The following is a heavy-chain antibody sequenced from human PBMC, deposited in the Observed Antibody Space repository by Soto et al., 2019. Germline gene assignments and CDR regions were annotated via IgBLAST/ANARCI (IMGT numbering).Heavy chain of an antibody. V-gene: IGHV4-59*01. CDR1: GGSISGYY. Sequence: SETLSLTCTVSGGSISGYYWSWIRQPPGKGLEWIGYIYYTGSTYYNPSLKSRVTISLDTSRNQFSLKLTSVTAADTAVYYCARVVRKNYFDPWGQGTLVTVSS. CDR3: ARVVRKNYFDP. CDR2: IYYTGST. J-gene: IGHJ5*02. D-gene: IGHD1-7*01.